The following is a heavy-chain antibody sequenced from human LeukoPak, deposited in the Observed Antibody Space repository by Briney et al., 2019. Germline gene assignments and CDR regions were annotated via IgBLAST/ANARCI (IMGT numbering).Heavy chain of an antibody. CDR3: ARVRSDYVWGSYRSHRDYYFDY. CDR1: GGSVTNDNYF. Sequence: SETLSLTCTVSGGSVTNDNYFWSWTRQPPGEGLEWIAYIYYTAGSYYNPSLKSRVTISVDRSKNQFSLKLSSVTAADTAVYYCARVRSDYVWGSYRSHRDYYFDYWGQGTLVTVSS. D-gene: IGHD3-16*02. J-gene: IGHJ4*02. V-gene: IGHV4-30-4*01. CDR2: IYYTAGS.